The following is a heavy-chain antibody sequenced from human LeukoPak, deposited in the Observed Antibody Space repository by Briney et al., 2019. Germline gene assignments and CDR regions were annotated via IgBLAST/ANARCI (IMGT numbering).Heavy chain of an antibody. CDR3: ARTPEFMDDAFDI. CDR2: INHSGST. Sequence: PSETLSLTCAVYGGSFSGYYWSWIRQPPGKGLEWIGEINHSGSTNYNPSLKSRVTISVDTSKNQFSLKLSSVTAADTAVYYCARTPEFMDDAFDIWGQGTMVTVSS. CDR1: GGSFSGYY. D-gene: IGHD1-14*01. J-gene: IGHJ3*02. V-gene: IGHV4-34*01.